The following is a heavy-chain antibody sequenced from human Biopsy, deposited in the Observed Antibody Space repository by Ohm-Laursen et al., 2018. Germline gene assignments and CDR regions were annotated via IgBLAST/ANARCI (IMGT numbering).Heavy chain of an antibody. CDR2: MNPNSGNT. J-gene: IGHJ4*02. Sequence: ASVKVSCKASGYTFNTYDINWVRQAAGQGPEWMGWMNPNSGNTGFAQKFQGRITMTRSTSITTAYMELTNLRSEDTAVYYCATPFQYYDSWGGYPPFDHWGQGTLVTVSS. V-gene: IGHV1-8*01. CDR3: ATPFQYYDSWGGYPPFDH. CDR1: GYTFNTYD. D-gene: IGHD3-3*01.